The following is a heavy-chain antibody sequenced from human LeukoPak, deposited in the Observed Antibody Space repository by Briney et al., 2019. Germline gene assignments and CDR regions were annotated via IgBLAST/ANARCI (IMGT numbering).Heavy chain of an antibody. CDR1: GYTFTSYG. V-gene: IGHV1-2*06. J-gene: IGHJ3*02. Sequence: ASVKVSCKASGYTFTSYGISWVRQAPGQGLEWMGRINPNSGGTNYAQKFQGRVTMTRDTSISTAYMELSRLRSDDTAVYYCARVLLWDYYDSSNDAFDIWGQGTMVTVSS. CDR3: ARVLLWDYYDSSNDAFDI. D-gene: IGHD3-22*01. CDR2: INPNSGGT.